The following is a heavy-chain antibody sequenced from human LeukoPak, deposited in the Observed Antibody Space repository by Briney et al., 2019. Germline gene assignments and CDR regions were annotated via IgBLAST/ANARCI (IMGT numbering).Heavy chain of an antibody. CDR3: ASGGTLGDWFDP. CDR1: GFTFSSYE. D-gene: IGHD1-1*01. V-gene: IGHV3-48*03. CDR2: ISSSGSTI. J-gene: IGHJ5*02. Sequence: GGSLRLSCAASGFTFSSYEMNWVRQAPGKGLEWVPYISSSGSTIYYADSVKGRFTISRDNAKNSLYLQMNSLRAEDTAVYYCASGGTLGDWFDPWGQGTLVTVSS.